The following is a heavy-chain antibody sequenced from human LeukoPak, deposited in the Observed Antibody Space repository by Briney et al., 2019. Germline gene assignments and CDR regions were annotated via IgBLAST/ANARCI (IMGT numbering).Heavy chain of an antibody. D-gene: IGHD5-12*01. Sequence: GGSLRLSCAASGFTFTTYWMSWVRQAPGKGLEWVAGISWSSDNIDYADSVKGRFTISRDNAKNSLYLQMNSLRVEDTALYYCAKDSGSSSGYESWFDPWGQGTLVTVPS. J-gene: IGHJ5*02. CDR2: ISWSSDNI. V-gene: IGHV3-9*01. CDR3: AKDSGSSSGYESWFDP. CDR1: GFTFTTYW.